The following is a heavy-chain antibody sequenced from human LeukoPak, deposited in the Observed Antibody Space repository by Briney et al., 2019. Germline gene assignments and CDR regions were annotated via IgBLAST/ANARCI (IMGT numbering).Heavy chain of an antibody. Sequence: SGGSLRLSCAVSGFTFSSYAMSWVRQAPGKGLEWVSAISGSGGSTYYADSVKGRFTISRDNSKNTLYLQMNSLRAEDTAVYYCVGYDILTGYYYWGQGTLVTVSS. V-gene: IGHV3-23*01. J-gene: IGHJ4*02. CDR1: GFTFSSYA. CDR3: VGYDILTGYYY. D-gene: IGHD3-9*01. CDR2: ISGSGGST.